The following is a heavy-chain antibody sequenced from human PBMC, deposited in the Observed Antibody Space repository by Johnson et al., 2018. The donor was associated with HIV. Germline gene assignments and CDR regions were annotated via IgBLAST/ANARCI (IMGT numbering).Heavy chain of an antibody. Sequence: VQLVESGGGVVQPGGSLRLSCAASGFTVSSNYMSWVRQAPGRGLAGVSVIYSGRRTYSTDSVVGRFTISRDNSKHKLYLQMNSLKTEDTAVYYCTTDRKSGWPPFDAFDIWGQGTMVTVSS. V-gene: IGHV3-53*01. CDR3: TTDRKSGWPPFDAFDI. CDR2: IYSGRRT. J-gene: IGHJ3*02. CDR1: GFTVSSNY. D-gene: IGHD6-19*01.